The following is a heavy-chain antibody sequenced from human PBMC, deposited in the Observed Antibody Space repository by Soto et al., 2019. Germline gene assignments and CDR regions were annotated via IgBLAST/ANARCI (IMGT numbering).Heavy chain of an antibody. Sequence: ASVKVSCKASGYTFTSYYMHWVRQAPGQGLEWMGIINPSGGSTSYAQKFQGRVTMTRDTSTSTVYMELSSLRSEDTAVYYCARGPEVAGFGYYYYYGMDVWGQGTTVTVSS. D-gene: IGHD6-19*01. J-gene: IGHJ6*02. CDR1: GYTFTSYY. CDR3: ARGPEVAGFGYYYYYGMDV. V-gene: IGHV1-46*01. CDR2: INPSGGST.